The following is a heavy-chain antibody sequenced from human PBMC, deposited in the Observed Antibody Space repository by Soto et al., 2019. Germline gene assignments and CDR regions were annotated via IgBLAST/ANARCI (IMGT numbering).Heavy chain of an antibody. J-gene: IGHJ5*02. CDR3: ARGHQIAAAGSSYNLFDR. Sequence: EPLSITCAFSCGGFSGYYCSWICQPPGRVLEWIGEINHSGSTNYNPSLKSRVTISVDTSKNQFSLKLRYVTEADTAVYYCARGHQIAAAGSSYNLFDRWGQGTLVTGSS. V-gene: IGHV4-34*01. D-gene: IGHD6-13*01. CDR1: CGGFSGYY. CDR2: INHSGST.